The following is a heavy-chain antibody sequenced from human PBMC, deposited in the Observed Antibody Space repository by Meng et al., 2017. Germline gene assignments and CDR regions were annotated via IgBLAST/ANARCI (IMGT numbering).Heavy chain of an antibody. CDR2: IKQDGSEK. CDR3: AREVGYDSSGYYPDY. Sequence: GESLKISCAASGFTFSSYWMSWVRQAPGKGLEWVANIKQDGSEKYYVDSVKGRFTISRDNSKNTLYLQMNSLRAEDTAVYYCAREVGYDSSGYYPDYWGQGTLVTVSS. CDR1: GFTFSSYW. V-gene: IGHV3-7*01. D-gene: IGHD3-22*01. J-gene: IGHJ4*02.